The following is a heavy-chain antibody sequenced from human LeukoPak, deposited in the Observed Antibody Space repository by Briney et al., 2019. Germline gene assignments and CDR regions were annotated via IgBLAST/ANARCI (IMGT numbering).Heavy chain of an antibody. Sequence: PSETLSLTCTVSGGTISSYYWSWIRQPPGKGLEWIWYIYYSGSTNYNPSLKSRVTISVDTSKNKFSLKLNTVTAADTAVYYCASVVTIVGVGRYYYYYYMDVWGKGTTVTVSS. CDR3: ASVVTIVGVGRYYYYYYMDV. D-gene: IGHD3-3*01. CDR2: IYYSGST. CDR1: GGTISSYY. V-gene: IGHV4-59*01. J-gene: IGHJ6*03.